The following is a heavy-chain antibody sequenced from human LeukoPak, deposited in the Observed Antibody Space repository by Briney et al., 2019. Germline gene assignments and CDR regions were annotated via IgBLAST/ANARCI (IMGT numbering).Heavy chain of an antibody. CDR1: GGSISSGRYY. Sequence: SQTLSLTCTVSGGSISSGRYYWNWIRQPPGKGLEWIGSIYYSGSTYYNPSLKSRVTISVDTSKNQFSLKLSSVTAADTAVYYCAIRRIVVVPAAIKRDGDGYFDYWGQGTLVTVSS. D-gene: IGHD2-2*02. J-gene: IGHJ4*02. V-gene: IGHV4-39*01. CDR3: AIRRIVVVPAAIKRDGDGYFDY. CDR2: IYYSGST.